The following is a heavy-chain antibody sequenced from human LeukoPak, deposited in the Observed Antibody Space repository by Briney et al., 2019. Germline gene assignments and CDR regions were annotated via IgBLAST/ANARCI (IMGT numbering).Heavy chain of an antibody. Sequence: KPGQSLKISSKGSGYSFTSYWIGWVRQMPGKGLGWMGIIYPGDSDTRYSPSFQGQVTISADKSISTAYLQWSSLKASDTAMYYCARLVRYNWNYDRLNWFDPWGQGTLVTVSS. CDR1: GYSFTSYW. J-gene: IGHJ5*02. CDR3: ARLVRYNWNYDRLNWFDP. D-gene: IGHD1-7*01. V-gene: IGHV5-51*03. CDR2: IYPGDSDT.